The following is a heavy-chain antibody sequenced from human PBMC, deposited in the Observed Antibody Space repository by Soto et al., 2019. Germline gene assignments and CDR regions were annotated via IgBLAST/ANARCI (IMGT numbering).Heavy chain of an antibody. Sequence: ASVKVSFKASGYTFTSYDINWVRQATGQGLEWMGWMNPNSGNTGYAQKFQGRVTMTRNTSISTAYMELSSLRSEDTAVYYCARERSRSYDSSEISALYYWGQGTLVTVS. D-gene: IGHD3-22*01. CDR2: MNPNSGNT. CDR3: ARERSRSYDSSEISALYY. J-gene: IGHJ4*02. V-gene: IGHV1-8*01. CDR1: GYTFTSYD.